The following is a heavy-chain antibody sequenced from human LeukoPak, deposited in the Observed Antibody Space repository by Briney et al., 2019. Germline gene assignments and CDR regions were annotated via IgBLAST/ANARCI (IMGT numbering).Heavy chain of an antibody. CDR2: IHHDGRI. Sequence: SETLSLTCGVSGDSVSGYYWSWIRRPPEKGLEWIGEIHHDGRINYNPSLKSRVTLSVDKSKNQFSLRLNSVTAADTAMYYCARSHDHLWGNYPDYWGQGTLVTVSS. CDR1: GDSVSGYY. V-gene: IGHV4-34*01. J-gene: IGHJ4*02. CDR3: ARSHDHLWGNYPDY. D-gene: IGHD3-16*02.